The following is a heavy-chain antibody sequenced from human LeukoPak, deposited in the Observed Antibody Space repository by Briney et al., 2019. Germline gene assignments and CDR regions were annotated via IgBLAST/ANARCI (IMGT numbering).Heavy chain of an antibody. CDR2: IIPIFGTA. Sequence: ASVKVSCKASGGTFSSYAISWVRQAPGQGLEWMGRIIPIFGTANYAQKFQGRVTITTDESTSTAYMELSSLRSEDTAVYYCARGGQQLVVYYFDYWGQGTLVTVSS. CDR1: GGTFSSYA. D-gene: IGHD6-13*01. V-gene: IGHV1-69*05. J-gene: IGHJ4*02. CDR3: ARGGQQLVVYYFDY.